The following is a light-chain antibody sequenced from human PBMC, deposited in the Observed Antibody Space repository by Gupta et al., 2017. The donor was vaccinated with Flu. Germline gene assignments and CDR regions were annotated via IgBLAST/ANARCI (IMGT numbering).Light chain of an antibody. V-gene: IGKV1-5*03. CDR3: QQYNNYTWT. J-gene: IGKJ1*01. CDR1: QSSSSW. CDR2: KAS. Sequence: DIQMTPSPSTLSASVGDRVTITCRASQSSSSWLAWYQQKPGKAPKLLIYKASSLESGVPSRFSGSGSGTEFTLTISSLQPDDFTTYYCQQYNNYTWTFGQGTKVEIK.